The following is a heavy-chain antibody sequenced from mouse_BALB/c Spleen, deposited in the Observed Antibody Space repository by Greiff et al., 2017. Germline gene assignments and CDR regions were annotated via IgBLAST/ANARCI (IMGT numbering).Heavy chain of an antibody. CDR1: GYTFTSYV. V-gene: IGHV1-14*01. J-gene: IGHJ3*01. D-gene: IGHD1-1*01. Sequence: VHVKQSGPELVKPGASVKMSCKASGYTFTSYVMHWVKQKPGQGLEWIGYINPYNDGTKYNEKFKGKATLTSDKSSSTAYMELSSLTSEDSAVYYCAVCYGIPAYWGQGTLVTVSA. CDR2: INPYNDGT. CDR3: AVCYGIPAY.